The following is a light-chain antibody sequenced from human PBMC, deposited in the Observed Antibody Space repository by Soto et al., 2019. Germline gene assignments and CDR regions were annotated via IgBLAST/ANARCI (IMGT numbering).Light chain of an antibody. CDR2: DDS. Sequence: DIQLTQSPSTLSASVGDRFTITCRASQSISSWLAWYQQKTGKAPKLLIYDDSSLESGVPSRLSGSGSGTELNLTISSLQPDDFATYYCQKYNSYSLTFGGGTKVDIK. J-gene: IGKJ4*01. V-gene: IGKV1-5*01. CDR3: QKYNSYSLT. CDR1: QSISSW.